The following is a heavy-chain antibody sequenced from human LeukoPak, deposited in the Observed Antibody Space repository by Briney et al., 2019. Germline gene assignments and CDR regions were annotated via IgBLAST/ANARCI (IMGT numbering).Heavy chain of an antibody. CDR3: ARSPYYYDSSGYYFDY. V-gene: IGHV4-30-2*01. D-gene: IGHD3-22*01. Sequence: SETLSLTCAVYGGSFSGYYWSWIRQPPGKGLEWIGYIYHSGSTYYNPSLKSRVTISVDRSKNQFSLKLSSVTAADTAVYYCARSPYYYDSSGYYFDYWGQGTLVTVSS. CDR1: GGSFSGYY. CDR2: IYHSGST. J-gene: IGHJ4*02.